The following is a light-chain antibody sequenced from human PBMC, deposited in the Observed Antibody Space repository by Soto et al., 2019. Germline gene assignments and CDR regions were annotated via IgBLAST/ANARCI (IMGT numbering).Light chain of an antibody. CDR1: SSDVGGYNY. CDR3: SSYAGSNNYV. Sequence: QSALTQPPSASGSPGQSVTISCTGTSSDVGGYNYVSWYQQHPGKAPKLMIYEVSKRPSGVPYRFSGSKSGNTASLTVSGHQAEDEADDYCSSYAGSNNYVFGTGTKLTVL. J-gene: IGLJ1*01. CDR2: EVS. V-gene: IGLV2-8*01.